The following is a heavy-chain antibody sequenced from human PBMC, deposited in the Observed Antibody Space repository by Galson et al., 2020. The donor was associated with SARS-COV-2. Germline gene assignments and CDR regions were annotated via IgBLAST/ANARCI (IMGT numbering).Heavy chain of an antibody. CDR2: IYHGGST. CDR1: GGSISSGGYP. Sequence: TLSLTCAVSGGSISSGGYPWNWIRQPPGQGLEWIGYIYHGGSTYYNPSLQSRVTISVDRSKNQFSLMLSSVTAADTAVYYCARAAPGCYQGYYFDSWGQGTLVTVSS. D-gene: IGHD2-15*01. CDR3: ARAAPGCYQGYYFDS. J-gene: IGHJ4*02. V-gene: IGHV4-30-2*01.